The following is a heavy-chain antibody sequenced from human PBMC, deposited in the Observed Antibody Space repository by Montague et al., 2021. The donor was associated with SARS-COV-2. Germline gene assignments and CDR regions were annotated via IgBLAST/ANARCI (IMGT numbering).Heavy chain of an antibody. CDR3: ARMPVLLWFGELGYYGMDV. CDR1: GFSLSTNGMC. Sequence: PALVKPTQTLTLTCTFSGFSLSTNGMCVSWIRQPPGKALEWLALIDWDDNKYYSTSLKTRLTISKDTSKNQVVLTMTNMDPVDTATYYCARMPVLLWFGELGYYGMDVWGQGTTVTVSS. CDR2: IDWDDNK. J-gene: IGHJ6*02. D-gene: IGHD3-10*01. V-gene: IGHV2-70*01.